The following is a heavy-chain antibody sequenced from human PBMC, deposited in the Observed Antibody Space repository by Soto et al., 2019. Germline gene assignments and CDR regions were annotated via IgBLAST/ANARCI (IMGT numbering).Heavy chain of an antibody. Sequence: VGSLRLSCAASGFTFSDYYMTWIRQPPGKGLEWVSYISGSGTTIYYADSVKGRFTVSRDNARNSLYLQMNSLRAEDTAFYYCANDPYYYASENWGQGTLVTVSS. CDR1: GFTFSDYY. D-gene: IGHD3-10*01. CDR3: ANDPYYYASEN. CDR2: ISGSGTTI. J-gene: IGHJ4*02. V-gene: IGHV3-11*01.